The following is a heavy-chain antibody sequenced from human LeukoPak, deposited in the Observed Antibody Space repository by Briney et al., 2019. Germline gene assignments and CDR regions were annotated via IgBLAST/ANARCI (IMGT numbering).Heavy chain of an antibody. V-gene: IGHV3-9*01. CDR3: AREGRKSRGVDIVRKKETGYYYYMDV. CDR2: ISWNSGSI. CDR1: GFTFDDYA. D-gene: IGHD2-15*01. Sequence: PGGSLRLSCAASGFTFDDYAMHWVRQAPGKGLEWVSGISWNSGSIGYADSVKGRFTISRDNAKNSLYLQMNSLRAEETAVYYCAREGRKSRGVDIVRKKETGYYYYMDVWGKGTTVTVSS. J-gene: IGHJ6*03.